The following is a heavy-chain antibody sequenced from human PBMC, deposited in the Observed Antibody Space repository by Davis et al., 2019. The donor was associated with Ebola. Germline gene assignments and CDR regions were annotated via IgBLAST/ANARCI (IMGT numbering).Heavy chain of an antibody. J-gene: IGHJ5*02. D-gene: IGHD4-17*01. V-gene: IGHV1-46*01. CDR2: INPSGGST. CDR1: GYTFTSSY. CDR3: ARATEGWFDP. Sequence: ASVKVSCKASGYTFTSSYMHWVRQAPGQGLEWMGIINPSGGSTSYAQKFQGRVTMTRDTSTSTVYMELSSLRSEDAAVYYCARATEGWFDPWGQGTLVTVSS.